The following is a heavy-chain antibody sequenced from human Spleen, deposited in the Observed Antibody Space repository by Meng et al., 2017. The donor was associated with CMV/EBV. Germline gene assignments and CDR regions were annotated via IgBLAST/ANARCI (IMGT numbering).Heavy chain of an antibody. J-gene: IGHJ4*02. D-gene: IGHD3-16*01. Sequence: HVPIHELDQGQVKPSETLALTVIVSGASIKNYNWNWVRQPAGQGLEWIGLIQVIGHTVYNPSLKSRVTVSLDASKSQFSLTLNSVTAADTATYYCAGSRPGGGACDYWGQGILVTVSS. CDR2: IQVIGHT. CDR1: GASIKNYN. CDR3: AGSRPGGGACDY. V-gene: IGHV4-4*07.